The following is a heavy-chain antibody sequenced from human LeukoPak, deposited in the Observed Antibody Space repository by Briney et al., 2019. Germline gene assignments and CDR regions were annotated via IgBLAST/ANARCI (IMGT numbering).Heavy chain of an antibody. Sequence: PSETLSLTCTVSGGSISSYYWSWIRQPPGKGLEWIGYIYTSGSTNYNPSLKSRVTISVDTSKNQFSLKLSSVTAADTAVYYCASVHWGSGIDYWGQGTLVTVSS. V-gene: IGHV4-4*09. D-gene: IGHD7-27*01. CDR1: GGSISSYY. J-gene: IGHJ4*02. CDR2: IYTSGST. CDR3: ASVHWGSGIDY.